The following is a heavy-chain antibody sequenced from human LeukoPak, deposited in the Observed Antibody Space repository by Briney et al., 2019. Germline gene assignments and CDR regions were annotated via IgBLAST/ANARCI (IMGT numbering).Heavy chain of an antibody. Sequence: GGSLRLSCAASAFILSDYEMNWVRQAPGKGLEWVSYISSSGSSIYYADSVKGRFTLSRDNAKNSLYLQMNSLRAEDTAVYYCARENYYGSGSGDYFDNWGQGTLVTVSS. V-gene: IGHV3-48*03. J-gene: IGHJ4*02. D-gene: IGHD3-10*01. CDR2: ISSSGSSI. CDR1: AFILSDYE. CDR3: ARENYYGSGSGDYFDN.